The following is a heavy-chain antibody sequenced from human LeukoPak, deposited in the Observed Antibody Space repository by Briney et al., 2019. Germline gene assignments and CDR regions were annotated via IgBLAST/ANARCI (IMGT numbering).Heavy chain of an antibody. CDR3: VWGFWDFDY. CDR1: GFTFSTYG. Sequence: TGGSLRLSCAASGFTFSTYGMSWVRQARGKGLEWVSSISSSSSYIYYADLVKGRFTISRDNAKNSLYLQMNSLRAEDTAVYYCVWGFWDFDYWGQGTLVTVSS. J-gene: IGHJ4*02. D-gene: IGHD7-27*01. CDR2: ISSSSSYI. V-gene: IGHV3-21*01.